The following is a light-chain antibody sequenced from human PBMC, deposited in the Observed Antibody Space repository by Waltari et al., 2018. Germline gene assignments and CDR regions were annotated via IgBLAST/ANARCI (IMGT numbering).Light chain of an antibody. V-gene: IGLV2-14*03. CDR3: NSYTGSSSWV. CDR2: DVS. J-gene: IGLJ3*02. CDR1: ASDVAFYNY. Sequence: QSALTQPASVSGSPGQSITISCTGTASDVAFYNYVSWYQQHPGKAPKVIIYDVSERPAGVSNRFSGSKAGNSACLTISGLQAEDEADYYCNSYTGSSSWVFGGGTKLTV.